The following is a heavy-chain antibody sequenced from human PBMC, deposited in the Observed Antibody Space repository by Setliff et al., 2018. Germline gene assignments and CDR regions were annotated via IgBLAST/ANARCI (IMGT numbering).Heavy chain of an antibody. V-gene: IGHV3-7*01. CDR2: IKEDGSEE. D-gene: IGHD3-10*01. Sequence: GGSLRLSCAASGFTFSSYYMSWVRQAPGKGLEWVANIKEDGSEEYYVDSVKGRFTISRDNAKNSLFLQMNNLRAEDTALYYCASSSGWIPWIQHWGPGTLVTVPQ. CDR3: ASSSGWIPWIQH. J-gene: IGHJ1*01. CDR1: GFTFSSYY.